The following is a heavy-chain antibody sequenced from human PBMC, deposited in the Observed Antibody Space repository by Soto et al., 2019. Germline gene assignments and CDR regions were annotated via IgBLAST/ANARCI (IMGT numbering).Heavy chain of an antibody. J-gene: IGHJ5*02. D-gene: IGHD2-21*02. V-gene: IGHV4-30-2*01. CDR3: ARDMSGCSSSDCYLSGWFDP. Sequence: QLQLRGSGSGLVKPSQTLSLTCTVSGAPITSGAYSWSWIRQPPGKGLEWIGFIYQSGSTHYNPSLKSRVTISVDRSKNHFSLQLTSLTAADTAVYYCARDMSGCSSSDCYLSGWFDPWGPGTLVTVSS. CDR1: GAPITSGAYS. CDR2: IYQSGST.